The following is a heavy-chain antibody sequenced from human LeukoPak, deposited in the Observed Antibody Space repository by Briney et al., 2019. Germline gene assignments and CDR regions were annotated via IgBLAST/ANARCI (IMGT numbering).Heavy chain of an antibody. J-gene: IGHJ4*02. Sequence: ASVKVSCKASGGTFSSYAISWVRQAPGQGLEWMGRIIPILGIANYAQKFQGRVTITADKSTSTACMELSSLRSEDTAVYYCASEMASITGTLMGFDYWGQGTLVTVSS. V-gene: IGHV1-69*04. D-gene: IGHD1-7*01. CDR3: ASEMASITGTLMGFDY. CDR2: IIPILGIA. CDR1: GGTFSSYA.